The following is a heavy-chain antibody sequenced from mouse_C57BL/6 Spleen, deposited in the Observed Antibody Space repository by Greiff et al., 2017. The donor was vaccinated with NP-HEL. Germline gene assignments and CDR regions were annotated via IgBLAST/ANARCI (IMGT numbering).Heavy chain of an antibody. D-gene: IGHD1-1*01. CDR3: AVYYYGSSLWYFDV. V-gene: IGHV3-6*01. J-gene: IGHJ1*03. Sequence: VQLQESGPGLVKPSQSLSLTCSVTGYSITSGYYWNWIRQFPGNKLEWMGYISYDGSNNYNPSLKNRISITRDTSKNQFFLKLNSVTTEDTATYYCAVYYYGSSLWYFDVWGTGTTVTVSS. CDR1: GYSITSGYY. CDR2: ISYDGSN.